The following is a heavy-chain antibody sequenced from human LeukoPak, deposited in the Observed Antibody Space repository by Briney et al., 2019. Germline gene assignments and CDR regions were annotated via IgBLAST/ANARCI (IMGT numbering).Heavy chain of an antibody. CDR1: GFTFSSYA. D-gene: IGHD6-6*01. V-gene: IGHV3-30*02. J-gene: IGHJ4*02. Sequence: PGGSLRLSCAASGFTFSSYAMHWVRQSTGKGLEWMAFMSSTGMNTLYADPVKGRFTISRDNSQNMLYLQMSRLTSEDTAVYYCAKDAGQLVPRPFWGQGTLLTVSS. CDR3: AKDAGQLVPRPF. CDR2: MSSTGMNT.